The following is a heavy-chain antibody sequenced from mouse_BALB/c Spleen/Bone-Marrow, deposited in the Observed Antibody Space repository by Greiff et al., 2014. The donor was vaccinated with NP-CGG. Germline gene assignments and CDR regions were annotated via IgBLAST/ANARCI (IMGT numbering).Heavy chain of an antibody. CDR1: GYTFTNYW. Sequence: LEESGAELAKPRASVKMSCKASGYTFTNYWMHWVKQRPGQGLEWIGYIDPSTGYTEYNQKFKDKATLTADKSSSTAYMQLSSLTSEDSAVYYCARGGIYDGYSYWGQGTLVTVSA. J-gene: IGHJ3*01. V-gene: IGHV1-7*01. CDR2: IDPSTGYT. CDR3: ARGGIYDGYSY. D-gene: IGHD2-3*01.